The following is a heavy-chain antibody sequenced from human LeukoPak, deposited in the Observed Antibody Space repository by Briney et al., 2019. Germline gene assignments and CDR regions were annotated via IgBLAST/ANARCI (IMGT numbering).Heavy chain of an antibody. CDR1: GYSISSGYY. CDR2: IYHSGTT. CDR3: AKAVRASSDAFDI. D-gene: IGHD1-1*01. Sequence: SETLSLTCTVSGYSISSGYYWGWIRQPPGKGLEWIGSIYHSGTTYYNPSLKSRVTISVDTSKNQFSLKLNSVTAADTAVYYCAKAVRASSDAFDIWGQGTMVTVSS. J-gene: IGHJ3*02. V-gene: IGHV4-38-2*02.